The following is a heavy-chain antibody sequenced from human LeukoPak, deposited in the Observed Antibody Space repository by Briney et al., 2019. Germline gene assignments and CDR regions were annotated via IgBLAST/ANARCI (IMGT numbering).Heavy chain of an antibody. CDR2: INPNSGGT. CDR1: GGTFSSYA. Sequence: GASVNVSCKASGGTFSSYAISWVRQAPGQGLEWMGWINPNSGGTNYAQKFQGRVTMTRDTSISTAYMELSRLRSDDTAVYYCARDPPYWGQGTLVTVSS. V-gene: IGHV1-2*02. J-gene: IGHJ4*02. CDR3: ARDPPY.